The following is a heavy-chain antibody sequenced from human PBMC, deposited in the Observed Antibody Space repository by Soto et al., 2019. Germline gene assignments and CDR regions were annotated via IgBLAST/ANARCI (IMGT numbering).Heavy chain of an antibody. CDR3: ARRYYGSGSYSDWYYFDY. CDR2: INWNGGST. D-gene: IGHD3-10*01. CDR1: GFTFDDYG. Sequence: GGSLRLSCAASGFTFDDYGMSWVRQAPGKGLEWVSGINWNGGSTGYADSVKGRFTISRDNAKNSLYLQMNSLRAEDTALYHCARRYYGSGSYSDWYYFDYWGQGTLVTVSS. V-gene: IGHV3-20*01. J-gene: IGHJ4*02.